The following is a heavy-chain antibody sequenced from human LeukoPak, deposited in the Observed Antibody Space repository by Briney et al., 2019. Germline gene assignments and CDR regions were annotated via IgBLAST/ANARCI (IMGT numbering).Heavy chain of an antibody. V-gene: IGHV3-30*18. CDR2: ISYDGSNK. J-gene: IGHJ6*02. CDR1: GFTFSSYG. Sequence: GGSLRLSCAASGFTFSSYGMHWVRQAPGKGLEWVAVISYDGSNKYYADSVKGRFTISRDNSKNTLYLQMNSLRAEDTAVYYCAKGITMIVVAIPGMDVWGQGTTVTVSS. CDR3: AKGITMIVVAIPGMDV. D-gene: IGHD3-22*01.